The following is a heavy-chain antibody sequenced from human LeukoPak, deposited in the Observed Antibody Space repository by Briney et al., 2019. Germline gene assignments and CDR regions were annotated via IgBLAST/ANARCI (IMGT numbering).Heavy chain of an antibody. CDR3: ARHGGEYYYDSSGYYGY. J-gene: IGHJ4*02. D-gene: IGHD3-22*01. Sequence: SETLSLTCTVSGGSISSGSYYWSWIRQPAGKGLEWIGRIYTSGSTNYNPSLKSRVTISVDTSKNQFSLKLSSVTAADTAVYYCARHGGEYYYDSSGYYGYWGQGTLVTVSA. CDR1: GGSISSGSYY. V-gene: IGHV4-61*02. CDR2: IYTSGST.